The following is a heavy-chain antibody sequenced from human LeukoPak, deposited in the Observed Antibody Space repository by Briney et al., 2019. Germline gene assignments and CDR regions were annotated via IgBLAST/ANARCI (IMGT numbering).Heavy chain of an antibody. CDR1: GGSISSYY. CDR3: ARGGSGGDCSAFDY. CDR2: IYYSGST. Sequence: SETLSLTCTLSGGSISSYYWSWIRQPPGKGLEWMGYIYYSGSTNYHPSLKSRVTISVDTSKNQFSLKLSSVTAADTAVYYCARGGSGGDCSAFDYWGRGTLVTVSS. J-gene: IGHJ4*02. D-gene: IGHD2-21*02. V-gene: IGHV4-59*01.